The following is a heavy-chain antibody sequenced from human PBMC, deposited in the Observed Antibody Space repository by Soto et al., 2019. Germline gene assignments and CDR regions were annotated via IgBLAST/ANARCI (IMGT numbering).Heavy chain of an antibody. D-gene: IGHD3-3*01. CDR2: IIPIFGTA. Sequence: GASVKVSCKASGGTFSSYAISWVRQAPGQGLEWMGGIIPIFGTANYAQKFQGRVTITADESTSTAYMELSSLRSEDTAVYYCARGVGYNMGYIGWFDPWGQGTLVTVSS. J-gene: IGHJ5*02. CDR3: ARGVGYNMGYIGWFDP. CDR1: GGTFSSYA. V-gene: IGHV1-69*13.